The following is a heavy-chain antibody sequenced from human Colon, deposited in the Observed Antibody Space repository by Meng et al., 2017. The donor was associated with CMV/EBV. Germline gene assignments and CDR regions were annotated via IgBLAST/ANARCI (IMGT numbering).Heavy chain of an antibody. CDR1: GFTFDDYA. D-gene: IGHD1-26*01. Sequence: GGSLRLSCAASGFTFDDYAMHWVRQAPGKGLEWVSGISRKSDTIVCADSVRGRFTISRDNAKNSLYLQMNSLRVEDTAIYYCAKARAGGATIGADYWGQGTLVTVSS. V-gene: IGHV3-9*01. CDR3: AKARAGGATIGADY. J-gene: IGHJ4*02. CDR2: ISRKSDTI.